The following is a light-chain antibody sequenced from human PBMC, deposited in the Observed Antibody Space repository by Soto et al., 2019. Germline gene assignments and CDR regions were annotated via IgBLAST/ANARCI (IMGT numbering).Light chain of an antibody. CDR2: DNN. Sequence: QSVLTQPPSVSAAPGQKVTISCSGSSSNIGSNSVSWYQQLPVTAPKLLIYDNNKRPSGIPDRFSGSKSGTSATLGITGLQTGDEAGYYCLAWDSGLSAVVFGGGTKLTVL. J-gene: IGLJ2*01. V-gene: IGLV1-51*01. CDR1: SSNIGSNS. CDR3: LAWDSGLSAVV.